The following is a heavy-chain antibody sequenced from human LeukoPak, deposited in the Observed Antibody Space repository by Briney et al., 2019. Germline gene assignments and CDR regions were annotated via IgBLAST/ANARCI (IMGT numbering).Heavy chain of an antibody. CDR1: GGSISSYY. CDR2: IYTSGST. J-gene: IGHJ4*02. CDR3: ARGPSYYGSGSYYNKRITFDY. V-gene: IGHV4-4*07. Sequence: SETLSLTCTVSGGSISSYYWSWIRQPAGKGLEWIGRIYTSGSTNYNPSLKSRVTISVDTSKNQFSLKLSSVTAADTAVYYCARGPSYYGSGSYYNKRITFDYWGQGTLVTVSS. D-gene: IGHD3-10*01.